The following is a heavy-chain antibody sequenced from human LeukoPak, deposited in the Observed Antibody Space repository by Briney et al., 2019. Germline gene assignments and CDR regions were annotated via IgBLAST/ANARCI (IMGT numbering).Heavy chain of an antibody. CDR2: ISYDGSNK. CDR3: AKAKDYYDSSGYYDY. V-gene: IGHV3-30*18. J-gene: IGHJ4*02. Sequence: PGGSLRLSCTASGFTFSSYGMHWVRQAPGKGLEWVAVISYDGSNKYYADSVKGRFTISRDNSKNTLYLQMNSLRAEDTAVYYCAKAKDYYDSSGYYDYWGQGTLVTVSS. D-gene: IGHD3-22*01. CDR1: GFTFSSYG.